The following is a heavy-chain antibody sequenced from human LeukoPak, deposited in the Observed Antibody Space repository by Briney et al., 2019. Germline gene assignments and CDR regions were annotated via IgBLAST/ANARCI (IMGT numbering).Heavy chain of an antibody. Sequence: ASVKVSCKASGGTFNDYAFNWVRQAPGQGLEWMGAFIPVLGAANSTQKFQGRVTITADESTSTAYMELSSLRSEDTAVYYCASRVVVAARLWFDPWGQGTLVTVSS. CDR1: GGTFNDYA. CDR3: ASRVVVAARLWFDP. V-gene: IGHV1-69*13. D-gene: IGHD2-15*01. CDR2: FIPVLGAA. J-gene: IGHJ5*02.